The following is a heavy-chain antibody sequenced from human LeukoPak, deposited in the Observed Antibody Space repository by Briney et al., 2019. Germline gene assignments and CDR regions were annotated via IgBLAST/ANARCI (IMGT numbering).Heavy chain of an antibody. V-gene: IGHV3-21*01. D-gene: IGHD2-2*01. J-gene: IGHJ4*02. CDR2: IDSSSRYI. CDR3: ARVGGHCTSTSCPPPDY. Sequence: NPGGSLRLSCAASGFTFSSYNMDWVRQAPGKGLEWVSFIDSSSRYIYQADSVKGRFTISRDNAKSSVFLQMNSLRAEDTAVYYCARVGGHCTSTSCPPPDYWGQGPWSPSPQ. CDR1: GFTFSSYN.